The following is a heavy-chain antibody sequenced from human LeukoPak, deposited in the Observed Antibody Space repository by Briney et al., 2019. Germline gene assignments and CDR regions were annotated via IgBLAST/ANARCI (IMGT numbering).Heavy chain of an antibody. Sequence: ASVKVSCKASGYTFTSYGISWVRQAPGQGLEWMGWISAYNGNTNYAQKLQGRVTMTTDTSTSTAYMELRSLRAEDTAVYYCALRIAAAGTLLSYFDYWGQGTLVTVSS. CDR1: GYTFTSYG. V-gene: IGHV1-18*01. CDR2: ISAYNGNT. J-gene: IGHJ4*02. D-gene: IGHD6-13*01. CDR3: ALRIAAAGTLLSYFDY.